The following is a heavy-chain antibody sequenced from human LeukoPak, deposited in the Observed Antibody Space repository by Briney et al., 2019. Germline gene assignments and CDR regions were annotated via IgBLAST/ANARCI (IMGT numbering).Heavy chain of an antibody. V-gene: IGHV3-30*18. D-gene: IGHD3-3*01. CDR2: ISYDGSNK. CDR3: AKGGGYYDFWSGYYWDAFDI. Sequence: PGRSLRLSCAASGFTFSSYSMHWVRQAPGKGPEWVAVISYDGSNKYYADSVKGRFTISRDNSKNTLYLQMNSLRAEDTAVYYCAKGGGYYDFWSGYYWDAFDIWGQGTMVTVSS. J-gene: IGHJ3*02. CDR1: GFTFSSYS.